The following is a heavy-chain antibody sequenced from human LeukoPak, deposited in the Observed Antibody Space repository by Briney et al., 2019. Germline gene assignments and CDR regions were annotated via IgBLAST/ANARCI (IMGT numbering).Heavy chain of an antibody. CDR1: GYTFTSYD. J-gene: IGHJ6*03. D-gene: IGHD7-27*01. Sequence: ASVRVSCKASGYTFTSYDINWVRQATGQGLEWMGWMNPNSGNTGYAQKFQGRVTMTRNTSISTAYMELSSLRSEDTAVYYCARRTETGDYYYYYYMDVWGNGTTVTVSS. CDR3: ARRTETGDYYYYYYMDV. V-gene: IGHV1-8*01. CDR2: MNPNSGNT.